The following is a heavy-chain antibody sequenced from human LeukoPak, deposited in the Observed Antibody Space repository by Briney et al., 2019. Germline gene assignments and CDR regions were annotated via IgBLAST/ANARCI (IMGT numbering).Heavy chain of an antibody. CDR3: ARFETSMTAHTFDI. J-gene: IGHJ3*02. V-gene: IGHV3-21*01. CDR2: INSSSSYI. Sequence: PGGYLRLSCSASGFNFGSYSMNWIRQAPGNGLEWISSINSSSSYIYYADSGKGRFTISRDNAKNSLYLQMQSLSAEHAAVYYCARFETSMTAHTFDIWGQGTTVSVSS. D-gene: IGHD2-21*02. CDR1: GFNFGSYS.